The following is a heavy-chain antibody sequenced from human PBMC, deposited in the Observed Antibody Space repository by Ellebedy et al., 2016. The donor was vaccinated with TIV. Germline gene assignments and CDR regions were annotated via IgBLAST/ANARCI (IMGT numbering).Heavy chain of an antibody. D-gene: IGHD1-26*01. J-gene: IGHJ4*02. CDR2: ISSSGSTI. CDR3: ARGGLLVDY. CDR1: GFTFSSYE. V-gene: IGHV3-48*03. Sequence: LSLTCAASGFTFSSYEMNWVRQAPGKGLEWVSYISSSGSTIYYADSVKGRFTISRDNAKNSLYLQMNSLRAEDTAVYYCARGGLLVDYWGQGTLVTVSS.